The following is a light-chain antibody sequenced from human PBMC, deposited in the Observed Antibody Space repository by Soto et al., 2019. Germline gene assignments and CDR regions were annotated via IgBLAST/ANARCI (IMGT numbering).Light chain of an antibody. CDR2: WAS. Sequence: DIVMTQSPDSLAVSLGERATINCKSSQSALYSSNNKNYLAWYQQKPGQPPKLLIYWASTRESGVPDRFSGSGSGTDITLTISSLQAEDVAVYYCQQYYSTPQTFGQGIKVEIK. V-gene: IGKV4-1*01. CDR3: QQYYSTPQT. J-gene: IGKJ1*01. CDR1: QSALYSSNNKNY.